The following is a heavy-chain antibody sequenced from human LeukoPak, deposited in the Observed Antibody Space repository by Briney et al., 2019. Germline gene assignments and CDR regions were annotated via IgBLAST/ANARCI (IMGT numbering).Heavy chain of an antibody. CDR3: ARGKVVTMVRGVIMTYFDY. CDR2: IIRSDGST. V-gene: IGHV1-46*01. D-gene: IGHD3-10*01. J-gene: IGHJ4*02. CDR1: GYSFTRCC. Sequence: ASVKLSCKASGYSFTRCCSHCVRRCPGQGPGWMGIIIRSDGSTSYAQKFQGRVTMTRDTSTSTVYMELSSLRSADTAVYYCARGKVVTMVRGVIMTYFDYWGQGTLVTVSS.